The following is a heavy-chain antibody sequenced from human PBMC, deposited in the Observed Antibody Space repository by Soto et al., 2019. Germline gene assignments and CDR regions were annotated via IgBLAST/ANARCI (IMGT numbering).Heavy chain of an antibody. Sequence: PGGSLRLSCAASGFTFSSYAMSWVRQAPGKGLEWVSAISGSGVSTYYADSVKGRFTISRDNSKNTLYLQMNSLRAEDTAVFYCAKRFNWNDPFDYWGQGTLVTVSS. V-gene: IGHV3-23*01. D-gene: IGHD1-1*01. J-gene: IGHJ4*02. CDR3: AKRFNWNDPFDY. CDR2: ISGSGVST. CDR1: GFTFSSYA.